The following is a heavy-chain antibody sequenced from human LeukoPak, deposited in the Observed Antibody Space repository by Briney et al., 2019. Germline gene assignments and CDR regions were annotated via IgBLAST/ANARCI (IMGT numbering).Heavy chain of an antibody. CDR2: ISSSSSYI. V-gene: IGHV3-21*01. D-gene: IGHD3-22*01. Sequence: GGSLRLSCAASGFTFSSYSMNWVRHGPGKGLECVSSISSSSSYIYYADSVKGRFTISRDNAKNSLYLQMNSLRDEDTAVYYCARAPLDDSSGYYHFDYWGQGPLVSVSS. J-gene: IGHJ4*02. CDR1: GFTFSSYS. CDR3: ARAPLDDSSGYYHFDY.